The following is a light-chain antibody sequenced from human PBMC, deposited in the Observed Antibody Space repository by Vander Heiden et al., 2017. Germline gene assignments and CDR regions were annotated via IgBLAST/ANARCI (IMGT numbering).Light chain of an antibody. CDR1: QSVSSY. CDR2: EAS. J-gene: IGKJ1*01. Sequence: EIVLTQSPATRALSPGEGATLSCRASQSVSSYLAWYKHKPGQAPRLLIYEASNRATGIPGRFSGTGSGTAFTLTISSLEPEDSAVYYCQHRSGWLPGTFGPGTKVEIK. V-gene: IGKV3-11*01. CDR3: QHRSGWLPGT.